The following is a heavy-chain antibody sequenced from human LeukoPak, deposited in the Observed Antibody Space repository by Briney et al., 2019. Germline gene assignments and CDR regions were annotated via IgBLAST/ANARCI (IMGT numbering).Heavy chain of an antibody. CDR1: GFTFSSYS. CDR3: ARDSGIAVAGTR. CDR2: ISSSSSYI. J-gene: IGHJ4*02. Sequence: GGSLRLSCAASGFTFSSYSMNWVRQVPGKGLEWVSSISSSSSYIYYADSVKGRFTISRDNAKNSLYLQMNSLRAEDTAVYYCARDSGIAVAGTRWGQGTLVTVSS. D-gene: IGHD6-19*01. V-gene: IGHV3-21*01.